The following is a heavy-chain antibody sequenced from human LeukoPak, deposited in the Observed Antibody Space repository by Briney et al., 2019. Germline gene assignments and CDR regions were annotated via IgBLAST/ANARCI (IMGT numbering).Heavy chain of an antibody. J-gene: IGHJ4*02. CDR3: ARVLGYSGYASFDY. CDR2: IYPGDSDT. CDR1: GYSFTSYW. Sequence: GESLKISCKGSGYSFTSYWIGWVRQMPGKGLEWMGIIYPGDSDTRYSPSFQGQVTISADKSISTAYLQWSSLRAEDTAVYYCARVLGYSGYASFDYWGQGTLVTVSS. D-gene: IGHD5-12*01. V-gene: IGHV5-51*01.